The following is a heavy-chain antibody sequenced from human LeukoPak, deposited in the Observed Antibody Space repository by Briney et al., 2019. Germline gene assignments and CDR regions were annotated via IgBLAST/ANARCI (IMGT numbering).Heavy chain of an antibody. D-gene: IGHD3-22*01. CDR2: IYYSGST. CDR3: ARELYYDSSGYYWDYFDY. J-gene: IGHJ4*02. Sequence: SETLSLTCTVSGGSISSNNYYWGWIRQPPGKGLEWSGYIYYSGSTNYNPSLKSRVTISLDRSKNQFSLRLSSVTAADTAVYYCARELYYDSSGYYWDYFDYWGQGTLVTVSS. V-gene: IGHV4-61*05. CDR1: GGSISSNNYY.